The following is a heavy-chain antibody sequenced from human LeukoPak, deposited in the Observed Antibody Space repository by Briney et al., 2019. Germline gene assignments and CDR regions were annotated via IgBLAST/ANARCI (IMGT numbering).Heavy chain of an antibody. CDR3: ARLYDYVWGSYRTNNWFDP. J-gene: IGHJ5*02. V-gene: IGHV4-34*01. CDR1: SGFITAYY. D-gene: IGHD3-16*02. Sequence: RASETLSLTCSVSSGFITAYYWSWIRQPPGKGLEWIGEINHSGSTNYNPSLKNRVTISVDTSKNQFSLRLSSVTAADTAVYYCARLYDYVWGSYRTNNWFDPWGQGTLVTVSS. CDR2: INHSGST.